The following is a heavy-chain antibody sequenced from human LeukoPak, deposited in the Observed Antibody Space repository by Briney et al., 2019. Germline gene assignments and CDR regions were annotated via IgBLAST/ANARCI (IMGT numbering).Heavy chain of an antibody. CDR3: ARRDIVKGGFDY. J-gene: IGHJ4*02. CDR2: IYHSGST. D-gene: IGHD3-16*02. Sequence: PSETLSLTCPVSGDSVNTRSYYWGWIRQPPGKGLEWIGSIYHSGSTYYEPSLRSRVTISIDTSRNQFSLNLTSVTAADTAVYFCARRDIVKGGFDYWGQGTLVTVSS. V-gene: IGHV4-39*01. CDR1: GDSVNTRSYY.